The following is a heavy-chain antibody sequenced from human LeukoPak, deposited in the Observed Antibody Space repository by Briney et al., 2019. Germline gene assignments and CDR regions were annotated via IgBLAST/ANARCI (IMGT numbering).Heavy chain of an antibody. CDR1: GFTVSGNF. Sequence: SGGSLRLSCAASGFTVSGNFLNWVRQAPGKGLEWVSVIYAGGRTYYADSVQGRFIISRDTSKNTLSLQMNSLRAEDTAVYYCARAVEYYNILTGYAKYYFDYWGQGTLVTVSS. J-gene: IGHJ4*02. D-gene: IGHD3-9*01. V-gene: IGHV3-53*01. CDR3: ARAVEYYNILTGYAKYYFDY. CDR2: IYAGGRT.